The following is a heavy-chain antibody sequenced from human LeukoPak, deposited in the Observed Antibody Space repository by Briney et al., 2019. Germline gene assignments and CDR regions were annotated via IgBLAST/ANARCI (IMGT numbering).Heavy chain of an antibody. CDR2: ISYDGSNK. D-gene: IGHD6-19*01. J-gene: IGHJ4*02. CDR1: GFTFSRYG. Sequence: GGSLRLSCAASGFTFSRYGMHWVRQAPGKGLEWVTAISYDGSNKYYADSVKGRFTISRDNSKNTLYLQMNSLRAEDTAVYYCARHNSGWGYFDSWGQGTLVTVSS. CDR3: ARHNSGWGYFDS. V-gene: IGHV3-30*04.